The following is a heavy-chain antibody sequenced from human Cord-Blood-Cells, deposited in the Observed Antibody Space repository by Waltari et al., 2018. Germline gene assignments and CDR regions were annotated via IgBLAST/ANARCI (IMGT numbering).Heavy chain of an antibody. CDR2: IIPIFGTA. J-gene: IGHJ6*03. CDR1: GGTVSSYA. Sequence: QVQLVQSGAEVKKPGSSVKVSCKASGGTVSSYAISWVRQSSGQGLEWRGGIIPIFGTANYAQKFQGRVTITADESTSTAYMELSSLRSEDTAVYYCARAPSMVADYYYYMDVWGKGTTVTVSS. CDR3: ARAPSMVADYYYYMDV. V-gene: IGHV1-69*01. D-gene: IGHD3-10*01.